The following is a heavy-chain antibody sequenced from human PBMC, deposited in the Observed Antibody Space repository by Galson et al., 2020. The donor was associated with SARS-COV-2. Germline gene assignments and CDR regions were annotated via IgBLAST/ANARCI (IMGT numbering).Heavy chain of an antibody. V-gene: IGHV3-72*01. D-gene: IGHD6-13*01. Sequence: GESLKISCAGSGITLSDHFMDWVRQVPGKGLEWVGRIRNKANSNTPDYAASVRGRFTISRDDSKNSLYLQMNSLKTEDTAVYYCAGDVGSCANDGFDIWGQGTMVTVSS. J-gene: IGHJ3*02. CDR2: IRNKANSNTP. CDR3: AGDVGSCANDGFDI. CDR1: GITLSDHF.